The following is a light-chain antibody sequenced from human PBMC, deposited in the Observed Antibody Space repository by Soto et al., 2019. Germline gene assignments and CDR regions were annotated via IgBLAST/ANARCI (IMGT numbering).Light chain of an antibody. Sequence: VLTQSPATLSLSPGERATLSCRASQTFNNYLAWYQQKPGQAPRLIIYHTSNSATGIPARFSGSGSGTDFTLTISSLEPEDFAVYYCQQHTNWPPITFGQGIRLEIK. CDR1: QTFNNY. J-gene: IGKJ5*01. CDR2: HTS. V-gene: IGKV3-11*01. CDR3: QQHTNWPPIT.